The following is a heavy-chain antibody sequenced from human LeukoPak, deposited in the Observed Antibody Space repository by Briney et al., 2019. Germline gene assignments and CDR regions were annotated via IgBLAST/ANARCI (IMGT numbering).Heavy chain of an antibody. D-gene: IGHD1-1*01. CDR3: AREGTAGTNLNWFDP. CDR1: GVSVSSYY. CDR2: ISYSEST. J-gene: IGHJ5*02. V-gene: IGHV4-59*02. Sequence: PSESLSLTCPVSGVSVSSYYWSWIRQPPGKGLEWVGYISYSESTNPNPSLNSRVTISVDTSKNQFSLKLGSVTAADTAVYYCAREGTAGTNLNWFDPWGQGTLVTVSS.